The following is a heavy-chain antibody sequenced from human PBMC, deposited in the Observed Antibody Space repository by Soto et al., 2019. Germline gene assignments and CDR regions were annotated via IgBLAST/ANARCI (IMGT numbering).Heavy chain of an antibody. CDR1: GYSVSSNSAS. D-gene: IGHD6-6*01. J-gene: IGHJ3*02. CDR3: ARGDSSIAGPLDAFDI. V-gene: IGHV6-1*01. Sequence: LTCAISGYSVSSNSASWNWIRQSPSRGLEWLGRTYYRSKWYNDYAVSVKSRITINPDTSKNQFSLQLNSVTPEDTAVYYCARGDSSIAGPLDAFDIWGQGTMVTVSS. CDR2: TYYRSKWYN.